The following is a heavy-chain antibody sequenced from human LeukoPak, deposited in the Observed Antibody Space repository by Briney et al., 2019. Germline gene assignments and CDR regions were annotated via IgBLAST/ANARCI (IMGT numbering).Heavy chain of an antibody. CDR1: GFSISSGY. V-gene: IGHV3-66*02. Sequence: GGSLRLSCVASGFSISSGYMTWARQAPGKALEWVSLLYSDVSAYYPDSVKGRFTISRDNSKSTLHLQMDTLRTEDTAMYYCARDPWQGSTTLHWGQGIMVTVSS. J-gene: IGHJ4*02. D-gene: IGHD1-26*01. CDR2: LYSDVSA. CDR3: ARDPWQGSTTLH.